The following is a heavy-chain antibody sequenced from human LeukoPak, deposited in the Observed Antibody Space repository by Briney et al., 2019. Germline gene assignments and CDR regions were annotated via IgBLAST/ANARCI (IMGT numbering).Heavy chain of an antibody. CDR3: ARENYGDSINDAFDI. V-gene: IGHV3-30-3*01. CDR2: ISYDGSNK. CDR1: GFTFSSYA. Sequence: PGRSLRLPCAASGFTFSSYAMHWVRQAPGKGLEWVAVISYDGSNKYYADSVKGRFTISRDNSKNTLYLQMNSLRAEDTAVYYCARENYGDSINDAFDIWGQGTMVTVSS. J-gene: IGHJ3*02. D-gene: IGHD4-17*01.